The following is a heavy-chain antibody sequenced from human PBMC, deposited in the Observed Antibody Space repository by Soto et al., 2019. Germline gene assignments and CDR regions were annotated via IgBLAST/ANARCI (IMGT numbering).Heavy chain of an antibody. CDR1: GFSLSTSGVG. Sequence: QITLKESGPTLVKPTQTLTLTCTFSGFSLSTSGVGVGWIRQPPGKALEWLALIYWDDDKRYSPSLKSRLTITKDPSKTQVVLTMTNMDPVDTATYYCARVTMVRGVLEGMDVWGQGTTVTVSS. CDR3: ARVTMVRGVLEGMDV. D-gene: IGHD3-10*01. V-gene: IGHV2-5*02. J-gene: IGHJ6*02. CDR2: IYWDDDK.